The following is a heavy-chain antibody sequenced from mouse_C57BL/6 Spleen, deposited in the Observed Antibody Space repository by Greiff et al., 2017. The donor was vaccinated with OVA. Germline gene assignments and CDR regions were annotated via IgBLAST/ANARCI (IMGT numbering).Heavy chain of an antibody. Sequence: QVQLQQPGAELVMPGASVKLSCKASGYTFTSYWMHWVKQRPGQGLEWIGEIDPSDSYTNYNQKFKGKSTLTVDKSPSTAYMQLSSLTSEDSAVYYCSTGTRAMDYWGQGTSVTVSS. CDR2: IDPSDSYT. J-gene: IGHJ4*01. CDR3: STGTRAMDY. D-gene: IGHD4-1*01. V-gene: IGHV1-69*01. CDR1: GYTFTSYW.